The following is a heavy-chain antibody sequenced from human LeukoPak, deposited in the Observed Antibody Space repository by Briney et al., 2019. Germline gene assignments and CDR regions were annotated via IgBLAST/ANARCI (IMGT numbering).Heavy chain of an antibody. D-gene: IGHD2-15*01. Sequence: SETLSLTCTVSGGSISSGSYYWSWIRQPAGKGLEWIGRIYTSGSTNYNPSLKSRVTISVDTSKNQFSLKLSSVTAADTAVYYCAREIVVVVATVPYLYYYMDVWGKGTTVTISS. J-gene: IGHJ6*03. CDR2: IYTSGST. V-gene: IGHV4-61*02. CDR1: GGSISSGSYY. CDR3: AREIVVVVATVPYLYYYMDV.